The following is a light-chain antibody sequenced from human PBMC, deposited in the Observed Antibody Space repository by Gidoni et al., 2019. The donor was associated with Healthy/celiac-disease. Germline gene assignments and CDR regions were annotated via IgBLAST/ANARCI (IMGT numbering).Light chain of an antibody. CDR3: SSYTSSSTWV. J-gene: IGLJ3*02. Sequence: QSALTQPASVSGSPGQSITISCTGTSSAVGGYNYVYWYQQHPGKAPNLMIYEASNRPSGVSNRFSGSKSGNTASLTISGLQAEDEADYYCSSYTSSSTWVFGGGTKLTVL. V-gene: IGLV2-14*01. CDR2: EAS. CDR1: SSAVGGYNY.